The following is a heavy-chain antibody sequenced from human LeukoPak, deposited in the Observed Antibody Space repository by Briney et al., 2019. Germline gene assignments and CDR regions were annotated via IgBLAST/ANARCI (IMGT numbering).Heavy chain of an antibody. J-gene: IGHJ3*01. CDR1: GFHVSTNY. V-gene: IGHV3-30*18. CDR2: SSHDGSHT. CDR3: AKESNAFDV. Sequence: GSLRLSCAASGFHVSTNYMSWVRQAPGRGLEWLASSSHDGSHTWYAESVMGRFTISRDNSENTVHLQMNSLGDEDTAVYYCAKESNAFDVWGQGTMVTVSS.